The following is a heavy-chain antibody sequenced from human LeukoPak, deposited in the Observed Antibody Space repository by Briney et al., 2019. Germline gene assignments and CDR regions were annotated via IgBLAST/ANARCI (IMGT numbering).Heavy chain of an antibody. CDR1: GYTFTSYG. D-gene: IGHD3-22*01. V-gene: IGHV1-18*01. CDR2: ISAYNGNT. CDR3: ARDPVYYDSSGYYPTDAFDI. J-gene: IGHJ3*02. Sequence: ASVKVSCKASGYTFTSYGISWVRQAPGQGLEWMGWISAYNGNTNYAQKLQGRVTMTTDTSTSTAYMELRSLRSDDTAVYYCARDPVYYDSSGYYPTDAFDIWGQGTMVTVSS.